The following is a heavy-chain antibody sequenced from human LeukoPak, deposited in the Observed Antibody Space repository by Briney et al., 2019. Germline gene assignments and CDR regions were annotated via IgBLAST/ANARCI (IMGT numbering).Heavy chain of an antibody. CDR2: IYHTGST. V-gene: IGHV4-38-2*02. J-gene: IGHJ4*02. CDR3: ARTEPLAVAGTIDY. D-gene: IGHD6-19*01. CDR1: GYSISSGYY. Sequence: PSETLSLTCTVSGYSISSGYYWGWIRQPPGKGLEWIGNIYHTGSTYYNPSLKSRVTKSVDTSKNHFSLKLSSVTAADTAVYYCARTEPLAVAGTIDYWGQGTLVTVSS.